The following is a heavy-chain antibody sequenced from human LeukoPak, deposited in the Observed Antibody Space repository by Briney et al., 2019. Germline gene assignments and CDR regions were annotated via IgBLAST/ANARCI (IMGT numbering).Heavy chain of an antibody. CDR2: INGDGDKT. CDR3: AKGTRLGGFSFYRPFDY. V-gene: IGHV3-43*02. J-gene: IGHJ4*02. CDR1: GFSFDEYA. Sequence: GGSLRLSCAASGFSFDEYAMHWVRQRPGKGLECVSTINGDGDKTFYSNSVKGRFTISRDNNKNSLSLQMNSLKTEDTAFYFCAKGTRLGGFSFYRPFDYWGQGILVTVSS. D-gene: IGHD3-16*02.